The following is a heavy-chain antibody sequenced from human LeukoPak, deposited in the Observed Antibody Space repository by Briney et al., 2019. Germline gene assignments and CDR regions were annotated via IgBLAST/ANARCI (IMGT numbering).Heavy chain of an antibody. CDR1: GFTFSGYA. Sequence: GSLRLSCAASGFTFSGYAMSWVRQAPGKGLEWVSAISGSGGSTYNADSVKGRFTISRDNSKNTLYLQMNSLRAEDTAVYYCAKMGELDWFDPWGQGTLVTVSS. CDR2: ISGSGGST. CDR3: AKMGELDWFDP. V-gene: IGHV3-23*01. D-gene: IGHD1-7*01. J-gene: IGHJ5*02.